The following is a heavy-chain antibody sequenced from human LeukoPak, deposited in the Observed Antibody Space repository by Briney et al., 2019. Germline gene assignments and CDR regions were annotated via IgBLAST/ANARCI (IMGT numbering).Heavy chain of an antibody. J-gene: IGHJ4*02. D-gene: IGHD6-19*01. CDR1: GGTFGRYA. CDR3: ARGTEAVAGPFDY. CDR2: IIPILGIA. Sequence: GASVKVSCKASGGTFGRYAISWVRQAPGQGLEWMGRIIPILGIANYAQKFQGRVTITADKSTSTAYMELSSLRSEDTAVYYCARGTEAVAGPFDYWGQGTLVTVSS. V-gene: IGHV1-69*04.